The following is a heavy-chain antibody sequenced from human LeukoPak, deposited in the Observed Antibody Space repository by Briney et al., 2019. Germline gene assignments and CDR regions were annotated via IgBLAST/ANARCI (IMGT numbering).Heavy chain of an antibody. V-gene: IGHV4-38-2*02. CDR3: ARGSYYDSSGPTEFLFDY. D-gene: IGHD3-22*01. CDR1: GYSISSNSY. CDR2: IYHSGST. J-gene: IGHJ4*02. Sequence: SETLSLTCTVSGYSISSNSYWGWIRQSPGKGLEWIGTIYHSGSTYYNPSLKSRVTISVDTSKNQFSLKLSSVTAADTAAYYCARGSYYDSSGPTEFLFDYWGQGTLVTVSS.